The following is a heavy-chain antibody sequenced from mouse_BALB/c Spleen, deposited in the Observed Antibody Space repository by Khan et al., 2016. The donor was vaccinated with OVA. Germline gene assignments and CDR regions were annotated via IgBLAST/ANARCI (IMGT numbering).Heavy chain of an antibody. D-gene: IGHD2-1*01. CDR3: ARISYDNPSSAMGY. J-gene: IGHJ4*01. CDR1: GYTFNSYN. Sequence: QVQLQQSGAELVKPGASVKMSCKASGYTFNSYNMHWVKQTPGQGLEWIGAIYPGNGDTSYNQKFKGKATLTADKSSNRAYMQLSSLTSEDSAVYYFARISYDNPSSAMGYWGQGTSLTVSS. V-gene: IGHV1-12*01. CDR2: IYPGNGDT.